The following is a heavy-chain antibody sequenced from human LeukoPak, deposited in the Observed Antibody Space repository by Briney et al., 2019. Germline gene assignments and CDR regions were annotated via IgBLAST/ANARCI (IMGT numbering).Heavy chain of an antibody. J-gene: IGHJ6*03. CDR2: INHSGCT. CDR1: GGSFSGYY. V-gene: IGHV4-34*01. CDR3: ARAGRDIVVVPAARAYYYYMDV. Sequence: SETLSLTCAVYGGSFSGYYWSWIRQPPGKGLEWIGEINHSGCTNYNPSLKSRVTISVDTSKNQFSLKLSSVTAADTAVYYCARAGRDIVVVPAARAYYYYMDVWGKGTTVTVSS. D-gene: IGHD2-2*01.